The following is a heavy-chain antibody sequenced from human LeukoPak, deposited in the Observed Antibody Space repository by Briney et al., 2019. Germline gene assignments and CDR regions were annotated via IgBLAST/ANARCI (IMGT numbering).Heavy chain of an antibody. J-gene: IGHJ4*02. D-gene: IGHD3-22*01. CDR3: ARISHYYDSSGYYSGDY. CDR2: IYYSGST. V-gene: IGHV4-39*01. CDR1: GGSISSSSYY. Sequence: SETLSLTCTVSGGSISSSSYYWGWIRQPPGKGLEWIGSIYYSGSTYHNPSLKSRVTISVDTSKNQFSLKLSSVTAADTAVYYCARISHYYDSSGYYSGDYWGQGTLVTVSS.